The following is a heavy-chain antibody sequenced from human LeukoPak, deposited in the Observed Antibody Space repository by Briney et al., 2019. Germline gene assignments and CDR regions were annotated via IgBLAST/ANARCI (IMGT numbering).Heavy chain of an antibody. CDR1: GYTLTELS. CDR2: FDPEDGET. J-gene: IGHJ4*02. D-gene: IGHD3-22*01. V-gene: IGHV1-24*01. Sequence: EASVKVSCKVSGYTLTELSMHWVRQAPGKGLEWMGGFDPEDGETIYAQKFQGRVTTTEDTSTDTAYMELSSLRSEDTAVYYCATDRHYYDSSGYYLFNFDYWGQGTLVTVSS. CDR3: ATDRHYYDSSGYYLFNFDY.